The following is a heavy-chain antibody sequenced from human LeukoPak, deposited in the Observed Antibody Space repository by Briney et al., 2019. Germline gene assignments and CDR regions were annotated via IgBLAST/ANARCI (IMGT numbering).Heavy chain of an antibody. CDR1: GFTLSSYS. CDR2: ISSSSSYI. Sequence: GRSLRLSCAASGFTLSSYSMNWVRQAPGKGLEWVSSISSSSSYIYYADSVKGRFTISRDNAKNSLYLQMNSLRAEDTAVYYCAREQRGDFWSGYYSGVDAFDIWGQGTMVTVSS. V-gene: IGHV3-21*01. J-gene: IGHJ3*02. D-gene: IGHD3-3*01. CDR3: AREQRGDFWSGYYSGVDAFDI.